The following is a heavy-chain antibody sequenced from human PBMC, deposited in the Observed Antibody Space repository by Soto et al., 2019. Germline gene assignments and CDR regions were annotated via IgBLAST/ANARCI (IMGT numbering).Heavy chain of an antibody. Sequence: ETLSLTCTVSGASINTSYYSGWIRQPPGKGLEWIGSIYYSASTYYIQSLKSRVPIFVDTSKGQFSLMLGSVTAADTAVYYCARYYWARFYGMYVWGQGTTVTVSS. CDR1: GASINTSYY. CDR3: ARYYWARFYGMYV. D-gene: IGHD3-10*01. CDR2: IYYSAST. J-gene: IGHJ6*02. V-gene: IGHV4-39*01.